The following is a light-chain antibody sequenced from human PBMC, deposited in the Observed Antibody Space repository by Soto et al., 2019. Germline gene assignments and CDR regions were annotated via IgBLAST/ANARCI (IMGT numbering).Light chain of an antibody. CDR3: EQYGSSRSIT. CDR2: GAS. Sequence: EIVLTQSPGTLSLSPGERVTLSCRASQSVSSSYLAWYQQKPGQAPRLLIYGASSRATGIPDRFSGSGSGTDFTLTISRLEPEAVAVYYCEQYGSSRSITFGQGTRLE. CDR1: QSVSSSY. J-gene: IGKJ5*01. V-gene: IGKV3-20*01.